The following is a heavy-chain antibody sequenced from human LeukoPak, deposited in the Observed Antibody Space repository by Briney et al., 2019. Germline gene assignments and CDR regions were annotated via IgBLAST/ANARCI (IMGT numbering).Heavy chain of an antibody. J-gene: IGHJ4*02. CDR2: IYYSGST. CDR1: GFTFSSYA. V-gene: IGHV4-39*01. D-gene: IGHD2-2*01. CDR3: AIRTSDIVVVPAAPRDY. Sequence: PGGSLRLSCAASGFTFSSYAMSWIRQPPGKGLEWIGSIYYSGSTYYNPSLKSRVTISVDTSKNQFSLKLSSVTAADTAVYYCAIRTSDIVVVPAAPRDYWGQGTLVTVSS.